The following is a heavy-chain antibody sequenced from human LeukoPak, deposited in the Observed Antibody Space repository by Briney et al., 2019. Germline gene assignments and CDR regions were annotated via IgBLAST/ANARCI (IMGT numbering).Heavy chain of an antibody. CDR1: GFTFSTYA. CDR2: ASGRGDTT. J-gene: IGHJ4*02. Sequence: GGSLRLSCTASGFTFSTYAMSWVRQAPGKGLEWVSAASGRGDTTYYADSVKGRSTVSRDVSKNTLYLQMNSLRAEDTAVYYCAKEALDCGGHCGLFENWGQGTLVTVAS. D-gene: IGHD2-21*02. CDR3: AKEALDCGGHCGLFEN. V-gene: IGHV3-23*01.